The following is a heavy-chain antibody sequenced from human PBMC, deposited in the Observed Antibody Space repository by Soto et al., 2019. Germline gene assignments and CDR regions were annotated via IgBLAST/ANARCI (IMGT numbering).Heavy chain of an antibody. CDR2: INPNSGGT. CDR3: ARDLSITMVRGVPRNYYYYGMDV. Sequence: ASAKVSCKASGYTFTGYYMHWVRQAPGQGLEWMGWINPNSGGTNYAQKFQGWVTMTRDTSISTAYMELSRLRSDDTAVYYCARDLSITMVRGVPRNYYYYGMDVWGQGTTVTVSS. CDR1: GYTFTGYY. J-gene: IGHJ6*02. D-gene: IGHD3-10*01. V-gene: IGHV1-2*04.